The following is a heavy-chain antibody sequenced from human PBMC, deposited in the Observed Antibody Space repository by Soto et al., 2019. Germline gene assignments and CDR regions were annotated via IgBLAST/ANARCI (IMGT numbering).Heavy chain of an antibody. J-gene: IGHJ4*02. Sequence: PSETLSLTCTVSGGSISGYYWSWIRQPPGKGLEWIGYIYYSGSTNYNPSLKSRVAISVDTSKNQFSLKLSSVTAADTAVYYCARGYGRNCDYWGQGTLVTVSS. D-gene: IGHD2-15*01. CDR1: GGSISGYY. CDR3: ARGYGRNCDY. V-gene: IGHV4-59*01. CDR2: IYYSGST.